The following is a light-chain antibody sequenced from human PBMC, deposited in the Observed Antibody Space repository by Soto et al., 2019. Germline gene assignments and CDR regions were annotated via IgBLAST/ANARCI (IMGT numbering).Light chain of an antibody. CDR3: QQSYNSPS. J-gene: IGKJ1*01. V-gene: IGKV1-12*01. Sequence: DIQMTQSPSSVSASVGDRVTITCRASQGLNNWLAWYQQKPGKGPKLLISAASNLQTGVPSRFSGRGSGTDFTLTISSLQPEDFATYYCQQSYNSPSFGQGTKVEI. CDR2: AAS. CDR1: QGLNNW.